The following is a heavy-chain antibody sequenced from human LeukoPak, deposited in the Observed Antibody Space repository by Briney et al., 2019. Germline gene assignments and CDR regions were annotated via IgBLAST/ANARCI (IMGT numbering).Heavy chain of an antibody. CDR1: GGSIRSYY. J-gene: IGHJ6*02. CDR2: IYTRGST. CDR3: ARVFEDGSSYGMDV. V-gene: IGHV4-4*07. Sequence: SETLSLTCTVSGGSIRSYYWSWIRQPAGKGLEWIGRIYTRGSTNYNPSLKSRVTMSVDTSKNQFSLKLSSVTAADTAVYYCARVFEDGSSYGMDVWGQGTTVTVSS. D-gene: IGHD6-6*01.